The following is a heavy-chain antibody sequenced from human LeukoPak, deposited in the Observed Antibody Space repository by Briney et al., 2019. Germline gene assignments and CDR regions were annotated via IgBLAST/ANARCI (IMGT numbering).Heavy chain of an antibody. CDR1: DSSISSNYY. CDR2: NQHRGST. J-gene: IGHJ6*03. V-gene: IGHV4-38-2*01. Sequence: SETLSLTCAVFDSSISSNYYWAWIRQPPGRGLEWIGSNQHRGSTHFNPSLKSRVSISVDTSRNRFSVRLTSVTAADTAVYYCARVYYDFWSSHMTFCNMDVWGKGTTVSVSS. CDR3: ARVYYDFWSSHMTFCNMDV. D-gene: IGHD3-3*01.